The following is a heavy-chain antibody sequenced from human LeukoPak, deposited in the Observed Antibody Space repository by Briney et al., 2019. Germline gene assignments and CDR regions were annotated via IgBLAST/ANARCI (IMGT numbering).Heavy chain of an antibody. J-gene: IGHJ4*02. Sequence: GGSLRLSCAASGFTFSSYWMSWVRQAPGKGLEWVANIKQDGSEKYYVDSVKGRFTISRDNAKNSLYLQMNSLRAEDTAVYYCASHTPYPYDFWSGSDYFDYWGQGTLVTVSS. CDR2: IKQDGSEK. D-gene: IGHD3-3*01. CDR3: ASHTPYPYDFWSGSDYFDY. CDR1: GFTFSSYW. V-gene: IGHV3-7*01.